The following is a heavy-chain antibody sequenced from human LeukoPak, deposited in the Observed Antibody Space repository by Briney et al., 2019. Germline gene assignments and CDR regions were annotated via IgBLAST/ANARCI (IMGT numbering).Heavy chain of an antibody. D-gene: IGHD2-2*02. Sequence: SETLSLTCTVSSGSLNSYYWGWVRQPPGKGPEWIGRIYTTGATQYNPSLKSRVNMSIDTSTNQLSLNLRSMTAADTAVYYCGRQGYTAAYYFLDFWSQGTLVAVS. CDR3: GRQGYTAAYYFLDF. J-gene: IGHJ4*02. CDR2: IYTTGAT. CDR1: SGSLNSYY. V-gene: IGHV4-4*07.